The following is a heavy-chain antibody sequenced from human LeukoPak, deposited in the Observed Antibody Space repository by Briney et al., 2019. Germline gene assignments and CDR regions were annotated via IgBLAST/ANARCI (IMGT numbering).Heavy chain of an antibody. D-gene: IGHD1-26*01. CDR1: GFTFSSCW. Sequence: GGSLRLSCAASGFTFSSCWMSWVRQAPGRGLEGVANIKQGGSEKYYVDSVKGRFTISRDNGKNSLYLQMNSLRAEDTAVYYCARDSGYEYYYYMDVWGKGTTVTVSS. V-gene: IGHV3-7*01. J-gene: IGHJ6*03. CDR2: IKQGGSEK. CDR3: ARDSGYEYYYYMDV.